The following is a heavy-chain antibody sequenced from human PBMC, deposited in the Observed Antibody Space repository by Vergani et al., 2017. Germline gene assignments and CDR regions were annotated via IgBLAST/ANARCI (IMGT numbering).Heavy chain of an antibody. CDR2: LNPTTGHT. D-gene: IGHD2-21*01. V-gene: IGHV1-46*02. Sequence: VQLVQSGAEVRKPGASVTVSCTASGYIFKNYYIHWLRQAPGQAFEWMGILNPTTGHTTSAQKFMGRVDMTRDPSTDTSTRTVQMTLSSLRSEDAAVYYCARSIEYCAGATCQAYYFDHWGQGTRVTVSS. CDR1: GYIFKNYY. J-gene: IGHJ5*02. CDR3: ARSIEYCAGATCQAYYFDH.